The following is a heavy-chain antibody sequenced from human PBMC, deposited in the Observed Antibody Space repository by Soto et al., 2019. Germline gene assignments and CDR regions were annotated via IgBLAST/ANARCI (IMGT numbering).Heavy chain of an antibody. CDR3: ARRLAARYYYGMDV. J-gene: IGHJ6*02. CDR2: IWYDGSNR. V-gene: IGHV3-33*01. Sequence: LRLSCAASGFTFSSYGMHWVRQAPGKGLEWVAVIWYDGSNRYYADSVKGRFTISRDNSKNTLYLQMNSLRAEDTAVYYCARRLAARYYYGMDVWGQGTTVTVSS. D-gene: IGHD6-6*01. CDR1: GFTFSSYG.